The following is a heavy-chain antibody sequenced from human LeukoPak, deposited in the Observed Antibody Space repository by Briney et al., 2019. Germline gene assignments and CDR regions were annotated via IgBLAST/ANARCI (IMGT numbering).Heavy chain of an antibody. J-gene: IGHJ4*02. D-gene: IGHD3-22*01. CDR3: ARDPSYYDSCGYYTYFDY. CDR2: INPNSGGT. V-gene: IGHV1-2*02. CDR1: GYTFTGYY. Sequence: WASVKVSCKASGYTFTGYYMHWVRQAPGQGLEWMGWINPNSGGTNYAQKFQGRVTMTRDTSISTAYMELSRLRSDDTAVYYCARDPSYYDSCGYYTYFDYWGQGTLVTVSS.